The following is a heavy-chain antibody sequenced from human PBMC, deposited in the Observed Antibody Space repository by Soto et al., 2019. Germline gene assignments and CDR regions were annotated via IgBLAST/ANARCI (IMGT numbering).Heavy chain of an antibody. Sequence: ASVKVSCKASGGTFSSYAISWVRQAPGHGLEWMGGIIPIFGTANYAQKFQGRVTITADESTSTAYMELSSLRSEDTAVYYCARDRYYDILTGYIFDYWGQGTLVTVSS. CDR3: ARDRYYDILTGYIFDY. J-gene: IGHJ4*02. CDR2: IIPIFGTA. V-gene: IGHV1-69*13. D-gene: IGHD3-9*01. CDR1: GGTFSSYA.